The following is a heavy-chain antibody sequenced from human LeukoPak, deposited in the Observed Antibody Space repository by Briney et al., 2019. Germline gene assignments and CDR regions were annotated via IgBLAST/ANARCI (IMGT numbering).Heavy chain of an antibody. V-gene: IGHV4-59*01. CDR3: ARGRFELPI. D-gene: IGHD2-15*01. Sequence: PSETLSLTCTVSGGSISNYYWSWIRQPPGKGLESIGYIYYSGSTNYNPSLKSRVTISVDMSKNQFSLELNSVTAADTAVYYCARGRFELPIWGQGTLVTVSS. J-gene: IGHJ4*02. CDR2: IYYSGST. CDR1: GGSISNYY.